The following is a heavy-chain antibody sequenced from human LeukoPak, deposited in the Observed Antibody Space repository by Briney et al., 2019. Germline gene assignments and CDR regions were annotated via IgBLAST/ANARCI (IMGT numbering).Heavy chain of an antibody. D-gene: IGHD3-9*01. CDR3: ARSPGYYDILTGHPHVGAFDI. CDR1: GGSISGSSYY. Sequence: SETLSLTCTVSGGSISGSSYYWGWIRQPPGKGLEWIGSIYYSGSTYYNPSLKSRVTISVDTSKNQFSLKLSSVTAADTAVYYCARSPGYYDILTGHPHVGAFDIWGQGTMVNVSS. J-gene: IGHJ3*02. V-gene: IGHV4-39*07. CDR2: IYYSGST.